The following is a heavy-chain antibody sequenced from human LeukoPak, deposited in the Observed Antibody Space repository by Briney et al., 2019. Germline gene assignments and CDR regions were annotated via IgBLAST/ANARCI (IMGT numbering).Heavy chain of an antibody. CDR1: GDSINDENYY. Sequence: PSETLSLTCTVSGDSINDENYYWTWIRQPPGKGLEWIGSIHSSGSTFYNPSLDTSSFESRVTISLDTSKNQFSLKLGSVTASDTAVFFCARLPLWFGEPHLEYWGQGILVIVSS. CDR3: ARLPLWFGEPHLEY. CDR2: IHSSGST. D-gene: IGHD3-10*01. V-gene: IGHV4-39*01. J-gene: IGHJ4*02.